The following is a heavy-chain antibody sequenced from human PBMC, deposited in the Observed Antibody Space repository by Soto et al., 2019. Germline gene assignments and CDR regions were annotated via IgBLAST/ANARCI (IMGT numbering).Heavy chain of an antibody. CDR3: ARDLAQWLPQYYFDY. Sequence: GASVKVSCKASGYTFTGYYMHWVRQAPGQGLEWMGWINPNSGGTNYAQKFQGWVTLTRDTSISTAYMELSRLRSDDTAVYYCARDLAQWLPQYYFDYSGQGTLVTVSS. CDR2: INPNSGGT. CDR1: GYTFTGYY. D-gene: IGHD6-19*01. J-gene: IGHJ4*02. V-gene: IGHV1-2*04.